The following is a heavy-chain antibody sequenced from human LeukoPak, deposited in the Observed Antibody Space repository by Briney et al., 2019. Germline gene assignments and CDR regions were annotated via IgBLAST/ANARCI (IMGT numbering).Heavy chain of an antibody. CDR3: GSSDNYHLDF. CDR2: IHHSGNT. D-gene: IGHD5-24*01. CDR1: GGSINSSDW. J-gene: IGHJ4*02. Sequence: SETLSLTCSVSGGSINSSDWWSWVRQPPGQGLEWIGEIHHSGNTNYNPSLKSRVILLRDKSKNQVSLKLSFVTAADTAVYYCGSSDNYHLDFWGQGTLVTVSS. V-gene: IGHV4/OR15-8*02.